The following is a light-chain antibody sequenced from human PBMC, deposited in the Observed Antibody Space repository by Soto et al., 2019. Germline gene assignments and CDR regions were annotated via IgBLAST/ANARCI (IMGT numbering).Light chain of an antibody. CDR3: SSYTSSSTHNYV. V-gene: IGLV2-14*01. CDR2: EVS. Sequence: SGLTTLASRSGSTGQSITISCTGTSSDVGGYNYVSWYQQHPGKAPKLMIYEVSNRPSGVSNRLSGSKSGNTASLTISGLQAEDEADYYCSSYTSSSTHNYVFGTGTKVTVL. CDR1: SSDVGGYNY. J-gene: IGLJ1*01.